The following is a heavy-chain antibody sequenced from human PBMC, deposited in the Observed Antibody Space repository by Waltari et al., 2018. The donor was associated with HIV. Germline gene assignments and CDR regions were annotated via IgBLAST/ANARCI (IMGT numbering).Heavy chain of an antibody. Sequence: EELLFESGGGLVPPGGSLRLSCAASGFDFSKFVMNWVRQAPGKGTECVSGISPASTNIYYADSVKGRFTIYRDNSRSTLYLQMNSLRAEDTATYYCAKDHPGNYYHIYGMDVWGQGTTVSVTS. D-gene: IGHD3-10*01. CDR2: ISPASTNI. J-gene: IGHJ6*02. CDR1: GFDFSKFV. V-gene: IGHV3-23*01. CDR3: AKDHPGNYYHIYGMDV.